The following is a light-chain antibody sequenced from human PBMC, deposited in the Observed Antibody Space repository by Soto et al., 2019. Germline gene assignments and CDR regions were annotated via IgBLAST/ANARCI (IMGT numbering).Light chain of an antibody. CDR3: QQYEDRPFT. J-gene: IGKJ3*01. V-gene: IGKV1-33*01. CDR2: DAS. Sequence: DIQMTQSPSSLSASVGDRVSLTCQASQDISKFLNWYQHKPGQAPSLLIYDASKSEFGVPSRFSGSGSGTDFTFTISSLQPEDFATYYCQQYEDRPFTFGPGTKVDIK. CDR1: QDISKF.